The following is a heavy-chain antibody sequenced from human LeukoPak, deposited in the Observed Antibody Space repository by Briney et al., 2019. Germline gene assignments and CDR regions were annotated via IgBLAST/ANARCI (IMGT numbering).Heavy chain of an antibody. D-gene: IGHD6-13*01. CDR2: IIPLFGTA. V-gene: IGHV1-69*05. CDR3: ARGRSSSWYFRDYYYYGMDV. J-gene: IGHJ6*02. Sequence: GASVKVSCKASGGTFSSYAIRWVRQAPGQGLEWMGGIIPLFGTAIYAQKFQGRVTITTDESTSTAYMELSSLRSDDTAVYYGARGRSSSWYFRDYYYYGMDVWGQGTTVTVSS. CDR1: GGTFSSYA.